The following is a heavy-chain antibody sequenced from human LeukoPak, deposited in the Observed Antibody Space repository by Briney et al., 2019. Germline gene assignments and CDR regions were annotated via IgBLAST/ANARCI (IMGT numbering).Heavy chain of an antibody. J-gene: IGHJ4*02. CDR2: ISAYNGNT. Sequence: ASVKVSCKASGYPFIAHFLNWVRQAPGQGLEWMGWISAYNGNTNYAQRLQGRVTMTTDTSTSTVYMELRSLRSDDTAVYYCARDKNWKPDYWGQGTLVTVSS. D-gene: IGHD1-1*01. CDR3: ARDKNWKPDY. CDR1: GYPFIAHF. V-gene: IGHV1-18*01.